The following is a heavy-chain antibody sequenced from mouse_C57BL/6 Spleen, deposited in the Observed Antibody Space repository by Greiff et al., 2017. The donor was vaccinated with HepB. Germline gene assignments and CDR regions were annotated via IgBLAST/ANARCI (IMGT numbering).Heavy chain of an antibody. V-gene: IGHV1-82*01. CDR2: IYPGDGDT. CDR3: ARGGGITTVVDY. J-gene: IGHJ2*01. CDR1: GYAFSSSW. Sequence: QVQLQQSGPELVKPGASVKISCKASGYAFSSSWMNWVKQRPGKGLEWIGRIYPGDGDTNYNGKFKGKATLTADKSSSTAYMQLSSLTSEDSAVYFCARGGGITTVVDYWGQGTTLTVSS. D-gene: IGHD1-1*01.